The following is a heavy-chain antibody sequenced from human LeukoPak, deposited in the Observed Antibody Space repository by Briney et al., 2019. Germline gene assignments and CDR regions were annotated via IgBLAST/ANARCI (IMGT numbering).Heavy chain of an antibody. J-gene: IGHJ4*02. V-gene: IGHV3-30*18. CDR2: ISYDGSNK. Sequence: GGSLRLSCAASGFTFSSYGMHWVRQAPGKGLEWVAVISYDGSNKYYADSVKGRFTISRDNSKNTLYLQMNSLRAEDTAVYYCAKVRDYLDYFDYWGQGTLVTVSS. D-gene: IGHD4-17*01. CDR1: GFTFSSYG. CDR3: AKVRDYLDYFDY.